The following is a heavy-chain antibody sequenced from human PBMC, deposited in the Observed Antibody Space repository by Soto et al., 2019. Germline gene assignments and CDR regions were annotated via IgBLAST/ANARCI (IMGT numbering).Heavy chain of an antibody. CDR3: ARWNITMVRGVIWAIDY. CDR2: IYYSGST. V-gene: IGHV4-39*01. J-gene: IGHJ4*02. CDR1: GGSISSSSYY. D-gene: IGHD3-10*01. Sequence: QLQLQESGPGLVKPSETLSLTCTVSGGSISSSSYYWGWIRQPPGKGLEWIGSIYYSGSTYYNPSLKSRVTISVDTSKNQFSLKLSSVTAADTAVYYCARWNITMVRGVIWAIDYWGQGTLVTVSS.